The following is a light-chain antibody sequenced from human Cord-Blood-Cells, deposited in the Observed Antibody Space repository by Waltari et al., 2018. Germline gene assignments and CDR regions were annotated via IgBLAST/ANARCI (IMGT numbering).Light chain of an antibody. Sequence: QSALTQPASVSGSPGQSITISCTGTSSDVGSYNLVSCYQQHPGKAPKLMIYEGSTRPSGVSNRFSGSKSGNTASLTISGRQAEDEADYYCCSYAGSSTWVFGGGTKLTVL. V-gene: IGLV2-23*01. J-gene: IGLJ3*02. CDR3: CSYAGSSTWV. CDR2: EGS. CDR1: SSDVGSYNL.